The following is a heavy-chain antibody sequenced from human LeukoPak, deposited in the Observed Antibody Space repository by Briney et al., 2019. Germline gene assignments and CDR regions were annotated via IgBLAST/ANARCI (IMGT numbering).Heavy chain of an antibody. CDR1: GGSISTDY. CDR2: ICSGGTP. J-gene: IGHJ4*02. D-gene: IGHD3-9*01. Sequence: SETLSLTCTVSGGSISTDYWSWIRQPVGKELEWIGRICSGGTPYYNPSLRGRVTMSVDTSKNQISLRVKSVTAADTAVYYCAREFTSDWFPRGYYDYWGQGTLVTVSS. V-gene: IGHV4-4*07. CDR3: AREFTSDWFPRGYYDY.